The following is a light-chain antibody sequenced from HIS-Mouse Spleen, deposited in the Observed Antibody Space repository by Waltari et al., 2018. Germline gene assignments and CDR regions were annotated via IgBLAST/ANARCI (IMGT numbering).Light chain of an antibody. Sequence: QSALTQPPSASWSPGQSVTISCTETSIDVVGYTYFSWYQQHPGKAPRLMIYEVSKRPSGVPDRFSGSKSVNTASLTVSGLQTEEEADYDCSSYAGSNNLGVFGGGTKLTVL. CDR1: SIDVVGYTY. J-gene: IGLJ3*02. CDR3: SSYAGSNNLGV. CDR2: EVS. V-gene: IGLV2-8*01.